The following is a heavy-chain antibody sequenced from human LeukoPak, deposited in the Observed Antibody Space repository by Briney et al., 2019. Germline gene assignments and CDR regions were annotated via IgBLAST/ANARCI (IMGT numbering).Heavy chain of an antibody. CDR2: INWNGGST. CDR1: GFTFDDYG. D-gene: IGHD3-22*01. J-gene: IGHJ3*02. V-gene: IGHV3-20*04. Sequence: PGGSLRLSCAASGFTFDDYGMSWVRQAPGEGLEWGSGINWNGGSTGYADSVQGRFAISRDYAKNSLYLQMNSLRAEDTALYYCARPDRDYYDSTTLGLDAFDIWGQGTMVTVSS. CDR3: ARPDRDYYDSTTLGLDAFDI.